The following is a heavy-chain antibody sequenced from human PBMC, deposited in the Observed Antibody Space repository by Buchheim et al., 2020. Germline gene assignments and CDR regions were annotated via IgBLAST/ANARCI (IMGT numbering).Heavy chain of an antibody. CDR1: GDSISSGDYC. D-gene: IGHD6-13*01. J-gene: IGHJ4*02. Sequence: QVQLQESGPGLVKPSQTLSLTCTVSGDSISSGDYCCTWVRQHPGKGLEWIGYLNYSGNTYYNPSLKSRVTISVDTSKHQFSLKLSSVTAADTAVYYCARRSTSGNFDYWGQGTL. CDR2: LNYSGNT. V-gene: IGHV4-31*03. CDR3: ARRSTSGNFDY.